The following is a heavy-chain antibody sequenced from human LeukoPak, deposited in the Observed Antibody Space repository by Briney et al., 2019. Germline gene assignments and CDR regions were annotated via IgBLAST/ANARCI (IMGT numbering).Heavy chain of an antibody. Sequence: PSETLSLTCTVSGGSISIYYWSWIRQPPGKGLEWIGYIYYSGSTNYNPSLKSRVTISVDTSKNQFSLRLSSVTAADTAVYYCARVAGIVVVPAAKYNWFDPWGQGTLVTVSS. CDR3: ARVAGIVVVPAAKYNWFDP. J-gene: IGHJ5*02. V-gene: IGHV4-59*01. CDR2: IYYSGST. CDR1: GGSISIYY. D-gene: IGHD2-2*01.